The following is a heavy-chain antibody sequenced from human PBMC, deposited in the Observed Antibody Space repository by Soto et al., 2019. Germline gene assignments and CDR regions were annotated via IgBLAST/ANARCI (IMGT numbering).Heavy chain of an antibody. CDR3: ARDLKYYDFWSGYSPYYYGMDV. J-gene: IGHJ6*02. V-gene: IGHV1-18*01. D-gene: IGHD3-3*01. CDR2: ISAYNGNT. Sequence: ASVKVSCKASGYTFTSYGISWVRQAPGQGLEWMGWISAYNGNTNYAQKLQGRVTMTTDTSTSTAYMELRSLRSDDTAVYYCARDLKYYDFWSGYSPYYYGMDVWGQGTTVTVSS. CDR1: GYTFTSYG.